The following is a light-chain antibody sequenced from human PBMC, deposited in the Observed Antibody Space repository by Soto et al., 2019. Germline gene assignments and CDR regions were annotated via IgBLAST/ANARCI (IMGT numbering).Light chain of an antibody. CDR1: SSDVGGYNY. CDR2: DVS. V-gene: IGLV2-14*01. CDR3: SSYTSTNSWV. Sequence: QSALTQSASVSGSPGQSITISCTGTSSDVGGYNYVSWYQQHPGKAPKLIIYDVSNRPSGVSPRFSGSKSGNTASLTISGLQADDEADYSCSSYTSTNSWVFGGGTKVTVL. J-gene: IGLJ3*02.